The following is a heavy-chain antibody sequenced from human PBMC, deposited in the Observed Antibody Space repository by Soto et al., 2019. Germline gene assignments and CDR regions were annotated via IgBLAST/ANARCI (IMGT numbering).Heavy chain of an antibody. CDR3: ARLPFSSYYGMDV. J-gene: IGHJ6*02. Sequence: SETLSLTCAVYGGSFSGYYWSWIRQPPGKGLEWIGEISHSGSTNCNPSLKSRVTISVDTSKNQFSLKLSSVTAADTAVYYCARLPFSSYYGMDVWGQGTTVTVSS. CDR2: ISHSGST. CDR1: GGSFSGYY. D-gene: IGHD2-2*01. V-gene: IGHV4-34*01.